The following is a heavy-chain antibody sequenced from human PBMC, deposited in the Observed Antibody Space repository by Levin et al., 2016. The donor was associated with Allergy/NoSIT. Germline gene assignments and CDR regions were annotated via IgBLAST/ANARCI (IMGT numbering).Heavy chain of an antibody. CDR2: IYYSGTT. CDR3: ARHDNGATYPLDH. J-gene: IGHJ4*02. D-gene: IGHD4-17*01. V-gene: IGHV4-59*08. CDR1: GASISTYY. Sequence: SETLSLTCTVSGASISTYYWSWLRQPPGEGLEWIGYIYYSGTTNYNPSLKSRVTISVDKSKNQFSLKLTSVTAADTAVYYCARHDNGATYPLDHWGQGTLVTVSS.